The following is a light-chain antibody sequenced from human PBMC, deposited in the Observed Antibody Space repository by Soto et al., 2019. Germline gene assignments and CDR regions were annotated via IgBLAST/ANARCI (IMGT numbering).Light chain of an antibody. J-gene: IGKJ1*01. CDR3: HQSYRTVWT. CDR2: SAS. CDR1: QNIFSY. Sequence: DIQMTQSPASLSASVGDRVTITCRTSQNIFSYLNWYQQKAGQAPKLLIHSASTLESGVPSRFSGGGSGTDFTLTISGLQPGDFATYFCHQSYRTVWTFGQGTKVDI. V-gene: IGKV1-39*01.